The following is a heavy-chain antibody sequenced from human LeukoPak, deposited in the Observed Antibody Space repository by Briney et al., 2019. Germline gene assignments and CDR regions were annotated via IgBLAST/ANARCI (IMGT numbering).Heavy chain of an antibody. Sequence: PGGSLRLSCAASGFTFSSYSINWVRQAPGKGLEWVSSISSSSTYIYYADSVKGRFTISRDNAKNSLYLQMNSLGAEDTAVYYCARDGSSGWYSDYWGQGTLVTVSS. D-gene: IGHD6-19*01. V-gene: IGHV3-21*01. J-gene: IGHJ4*02. CDR1: GFTFSSYS. CDR3: ARDGSSGWYSDY. CDR2: ISSSSTYI.